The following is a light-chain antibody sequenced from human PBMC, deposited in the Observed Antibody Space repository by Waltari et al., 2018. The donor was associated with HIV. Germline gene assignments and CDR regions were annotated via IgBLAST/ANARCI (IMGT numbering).Light chain of an antibody. CDR2: GAS. CDR3: QQYNNWPPFT. Sequence: EIVMTQSPATLSVSPGERATLSCRASQSVSSNLAWYQQTTGQAPRLLIHGASTRATGSPASCSGSGSGTEFTLTISSLQSEDFAVDYCQQYNNWPPFTFGPGTKVDIK. V-gene: IGKV3-15*01. CDR1: QSVSSN. J-gene: IGKJ3*01.